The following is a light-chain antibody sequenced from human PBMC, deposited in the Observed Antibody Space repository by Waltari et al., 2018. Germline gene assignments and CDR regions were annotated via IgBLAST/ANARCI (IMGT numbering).Light chain of an antibody. CDR3: QQYGSSPPAWT. CDR2: GAS. V-gene: IGKV3-20*01. J-gene: IGKJ1*01. CDR1: QSVSSSY. Sequence: EIVLTQSPGTLSLSPGERATLSCRASQSVSSSYLAWYQPKPGQAPPLLLYGASSRATGIPDRFSGSGSGTDFTLTISRLEPEDFAVYYCQQYGSSPPAWTFGQGTKVEIK.